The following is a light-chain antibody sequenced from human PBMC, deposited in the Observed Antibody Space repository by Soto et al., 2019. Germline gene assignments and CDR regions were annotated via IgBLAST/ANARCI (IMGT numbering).Light chain of an antibody. CDR1: QNIRNL. CDR2: DAS. CDR3: QQYNTYST. J-gene: IGKJ5*01. Sequence: DIQLTQSPSTLSAAVGDSVTITFRASQNIRNLLAWYQQKPGKAPKPLIYDASTLKTGVPSRFSGSGSGSEFNFTITGPQPDDFATYFCQQYNTYSTFGQGTRLEIK. V-gene: IGKV1-5*01.